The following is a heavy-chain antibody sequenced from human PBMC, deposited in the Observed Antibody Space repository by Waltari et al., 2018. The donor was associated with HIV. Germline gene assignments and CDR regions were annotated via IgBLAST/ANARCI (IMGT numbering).Heavy chain of an antibody. V-gene: IGHV3-20*04. D-gene: IGHD3-10*01. Sequence: EVQLVESGGGVARPGWTLRLSCTGSGFNFDNYGMSWVRQVPGKGLDWVACINFHGNVTGHGDSVKGRFTIFRDNAKKSVYLQMNSLRIEDTALYYCARGAFGETDYWGQGTLVTVVS. CDR3: ARGAFGETDY. J-gene: IGHJ4*02. CDR1: GFNFDNYG. CDR2: INFHGNVT.